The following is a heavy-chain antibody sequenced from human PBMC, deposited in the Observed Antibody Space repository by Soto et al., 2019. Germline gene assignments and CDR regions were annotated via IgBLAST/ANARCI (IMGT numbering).Heavy chain of an antibody. Sequence: ASVKVSCKASGNTVPNYAIHWVRQAPGQRLEWMGWINGGNGNTYYSEHFQGRVTFTRDTSAGTVYKQLSSLTSEDTAFYYCARDDSVFSGSHYIDYFNFWGQGALVTVSS. J-gene: IGHJ4*02. CDR3: ARDDSVFSGSHYIDYFNF. V-gene: IGHV1-3*01. CDR2: INGGNGNT. D-gene: IGHD1-26*01. CDR1: GNTVPNYA.